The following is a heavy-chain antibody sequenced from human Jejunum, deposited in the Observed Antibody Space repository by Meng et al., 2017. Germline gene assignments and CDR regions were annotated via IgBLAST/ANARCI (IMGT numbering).Heavy chain of an antibody. CDR1: GYTFTDYY. J-gene: IGHJ4*02. V-gene: IGHV1-2*06. CDR3: ARDCSTASCSDY. Sequence: QVQLVQSGAEVKKPGASAKVSCKASGYTFTDYYIHWVRQAPGQGLEWLGRINPYNGDTTYAQNFQGRVTMTRDTSITTAYMSLNSLTSDDTAVFYCARDCSTASCSDYWGQGTLVTVSS. CDR2: INPYNGDT. D-gene: IGHD2-2*01.